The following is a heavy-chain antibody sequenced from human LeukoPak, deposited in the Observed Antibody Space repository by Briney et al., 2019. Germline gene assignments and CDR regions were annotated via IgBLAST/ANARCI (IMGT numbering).Heavy chain of an antibody. J-gene: IGHJ4*02. V-gene: IGHV3-7*03. CDR2: INQDGSEK. CDR1: AFTFTNYW. CDR3: ARDGLTTGFDALDY. Sequence: GGSLRLSCAASAFTFTNYWMTWVRQAPGKGLEWVANINQDGSEKYYVDSVKGLFTISRDNAKNSLYLQMNSLRAEDTAVYYCARDGLTTGFDALDYWGQGTLVTVSS. D-gene: IGHD2/OR15-2a*01.